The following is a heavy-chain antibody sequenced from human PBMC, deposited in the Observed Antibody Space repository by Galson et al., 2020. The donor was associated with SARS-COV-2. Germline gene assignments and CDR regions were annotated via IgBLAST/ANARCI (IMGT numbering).Heavy chain of an antibody. V-gene: IGHV1-46*03. J-gene: IGHJ4*02. Sequence: ASVKVSCKASGYTLSSYYMHWVRQAPGQGLEWMGILNPSGGSASYSHKFQGRITMTRDTSTSTVYMELNSLTSDDTAVYYCARGRVSGGYWGQGTLVIVSS. CDR3: ARGRVSGGY. D-gene: IGHD1-26*01. CDR1: GYTLSSYY. CDR2: LNPSGGSA.